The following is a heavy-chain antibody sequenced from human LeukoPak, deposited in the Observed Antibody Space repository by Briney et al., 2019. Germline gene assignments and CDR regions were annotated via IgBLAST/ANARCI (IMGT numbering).Heavy chain of an antibody. D-gene: IGHD3-22*01. CDR3: AKISYDSSGYPGDY. V-gene: IGHV3-30*18. Sequence: GGSLRLSCAASGFTFSSYGMHWVRQAPGKGLEWVAVILYDGSNKYYADSVKGRFTISRDNSKNTLYLQMNSLRAEDTAVYYCAKISYDSSGYPGDYWGQGTLVTVSS. J-gene: IGHJ4*02. CDR1: GFTFSSYG. CDR2: ILYDGSNK.